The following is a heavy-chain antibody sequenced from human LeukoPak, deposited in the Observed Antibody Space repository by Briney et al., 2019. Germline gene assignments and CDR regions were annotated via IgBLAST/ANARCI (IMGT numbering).Heavy chain of an antibody. CDR2: ISAYNGNT. CDR3: ARVGDYVWGSYRGNWFDP. Sequence: ASVKVSCKASGYTFTSYGISWVRQAPGQGLEWMRWISAYNGNTNYAQKLQGRVTMTTDTSTSTAYMELRSLRSDDTAVYYCARVGDYVWGSYRGNWFDPWGQGTLVTVSS. V-gene: IGHV1-18*01. D-gene: IGHD3-16*02. CDR1: GYTFTSYG. J-gene: IGHJ5*02.